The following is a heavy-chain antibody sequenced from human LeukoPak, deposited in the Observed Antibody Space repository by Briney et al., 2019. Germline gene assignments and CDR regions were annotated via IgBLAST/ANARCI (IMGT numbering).Heavy chain of an antibody. J-gene: IGHJ6*02. CDR1: GFTFDDYA. V-gene: IGHV3-9*01. Sequence: SLRLSCAASGFTFDDYAMHWVRQAPGRGLEWVSGISWNSGSIGYADSVKGRFTISRDNAKNSLYLQMNSLRAEDTALYYCAKDMGVESSSWYYYYYGMDVWGQGTTVTVSS. CDR3: AKDMGVESSSWYYYYYGMDV. CDR2: ISWNSGSI. D-gene: IGHD6-13*01.